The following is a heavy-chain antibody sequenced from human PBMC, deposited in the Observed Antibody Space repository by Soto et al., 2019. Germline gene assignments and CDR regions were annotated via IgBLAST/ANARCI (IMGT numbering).Heavy chain of an antibody. CDR3: AIRMYSTRWYYLDY. D-gene: IGHD6-13*01. CDR1: GFTVSSYA. V-gene: IGHV3-23*01. Sequence: EMHLLESGGGLVQAGGSLRLSCAASGFTVSSYALNWVRQAPGKGLEWVSGISASTYYADSVKGRFTISRDTSKNRLYLQMNSLRAEDTAIYFCAIRMYSTRWYYLDYWGQGTLVTVSS. CDR2: ISAST. J-gene: IGHJ4*02.